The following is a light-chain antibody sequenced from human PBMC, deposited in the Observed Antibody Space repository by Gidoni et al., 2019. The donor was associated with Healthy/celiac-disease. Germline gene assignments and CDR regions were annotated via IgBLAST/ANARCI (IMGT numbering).Light chain of an antibody. CDR3: QQYGSSPET. J-gene: IGKJ1*01. Sequence: EMGLTQSPGTLSLSPGKRATLSCRASQSVSSSYLAWYQQKPGQAPRLLIYGASSRATGIPDRFSGSGSGTDFTLTISRLDPEDFAVYYCQQYGSSPETFGQGTKVEIK. CDR2: GAS. CDR1: QSVSSSY. V-gene: IGKV3-20*01.